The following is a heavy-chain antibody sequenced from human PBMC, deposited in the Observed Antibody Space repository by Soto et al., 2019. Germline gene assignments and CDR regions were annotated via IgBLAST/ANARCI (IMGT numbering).Heavy chain of an antibody. D-gene: IGHD4-4*01. J-gene: IGHJ4*02. V-gene: IGHV3-15*01. CDR3: TTDPGNFEDY. Sequence: PGGSLRLSCAASGLNFSNAWMSWVRQAPRPGQEWVGRIKNKKDGGTKDYAAPVKGSIIISRDDSRNTRYLQMSSRRTDDTGVYYCTTDPGNFEDYGGQGTQVTVSS. CDR2: IKNKKDGGTK. CDR1: GLNFSNAW.